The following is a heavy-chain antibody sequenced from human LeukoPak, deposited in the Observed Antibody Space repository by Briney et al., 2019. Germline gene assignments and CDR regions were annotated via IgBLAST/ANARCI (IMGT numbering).Heavy chain of an antibody. CDR1: GGSISRYY. Sequence: SETLSLTCTVSGGSISRYYWSWIRRPPGKGLEWIGYVFHSGSSKYNPSLKSRVTISLDGARKQFSLILTSVTATDTAVYFCARHEGHCTGGDCYSNAFDVWGQGTLVTVSS. CDR2: VFHSGSS. D-gene: IGHD2-21*02. J-gene: IGHJ3*01. CDR3: ARHEGHCTGGDCYSNAFDV. V-gene: IGHV4-59*08.